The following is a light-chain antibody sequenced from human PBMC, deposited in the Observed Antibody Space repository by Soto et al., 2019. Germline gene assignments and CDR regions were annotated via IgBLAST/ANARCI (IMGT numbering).Light chain of an antibody. J-gene: IGKJ1*01. CDR3: QQYDNLPPTWT. CDR2: DAS. Sequence: DIPLTQSPSSLSASVGHRVTITCQASQDIATYLNWYQQKPGKAPNLLIYDASNLETGVPSRFSGGGSGTHFTFTTSNLQPEDIATYYCQQYDNLPPTWTFGQGPKVDI. V-gene: IGKV1-33*01. CDR1: QDIATY.